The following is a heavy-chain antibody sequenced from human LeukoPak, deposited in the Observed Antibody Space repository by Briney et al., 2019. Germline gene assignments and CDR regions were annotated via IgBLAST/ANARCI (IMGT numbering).Heavy chain of an antibody. CDR1: GFTFSSYA. CDR2: VSVSGDST. CDR3: AKRVVVTATKYFDY. D-gene: IGHD2-21*02. Sequence: PGGSLRLSCAASGFTFSSYAMSWVRQAPGKGLEWVSTVSVSGDSTYYADSVKGRFTISRDNSKNTLYLQMNSLRAEDTAVYYCAKRVVVTATKYFDYWGQGALVTVSS. J-gene: IGHJ4*02. V-gene: IGHV3-23*01.